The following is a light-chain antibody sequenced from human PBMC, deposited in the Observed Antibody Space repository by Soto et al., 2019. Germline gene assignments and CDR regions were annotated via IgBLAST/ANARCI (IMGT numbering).Light chain of an antibody. CDR3: ILYMGSAIGV. CDR1: SWSVSTSFY. J-gene: IGLJ3*02. Sequence: QTVVTQEPSLSVSPGGTVTLTCGLASWSVSTSFYPSWYQLTPGQAPRTLIHHPNTRSSGVPDRFSGSILGNKAALTITGAQADDESHSFCILYMGSAIGVFGGGTKLTVL. CDR2: HPN. V-gene: IGLV8-61*01.